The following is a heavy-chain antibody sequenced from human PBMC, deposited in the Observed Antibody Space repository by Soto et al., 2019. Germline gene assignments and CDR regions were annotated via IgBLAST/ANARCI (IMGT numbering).Heavy chain of an antibody. D-gene: IGHD1-26*01. V-gene: IGHV3-23*01. CDR1: GFPFSNHA. CDR3: AKAGVGSYSGNWFDP. J-gene: IGHJ5*02. Sequence: GGSLRLSCAASGFPFSNHAMSWVRQAPGKGLEWVSAISGSGGSTYYADSVKGRFTISRDNSKNTLYLQMNSLRAEDTAVYYCAKAGVGSYSGNWFDPWGQGTLVTVSS. CDR2: ISGSGGST.